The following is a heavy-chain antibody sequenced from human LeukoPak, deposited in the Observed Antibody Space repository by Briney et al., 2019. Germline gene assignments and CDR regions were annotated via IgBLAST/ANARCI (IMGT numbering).Heavy chain of an antibody. Sequence: GGSLRLSCAASGFTFSSYGMHWVRQAPGKGLEWVAVISYDGSNKYYADSVKGRFTISRDNSKNTLYLQMNSLRAEDTAVYYCAKGYYDSSGYNWFDPWGQGTLVTVSS. CDR3: AKGYYDSSGYNWFDP. CDR1: GFTFSSYG. D-gene: IGHD3-22*01. J-gene: IGHJ5*02. CDR2: ISYDGSNK. V-gene: IGHV3-30*18.